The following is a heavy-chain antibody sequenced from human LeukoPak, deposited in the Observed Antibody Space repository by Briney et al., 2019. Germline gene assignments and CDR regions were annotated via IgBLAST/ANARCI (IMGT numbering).Heavy chain of an antibody. CDR3: ARDKGRYFVAGPKPYYMGV. CDR1: GGSISSYY. V-gene: IGHV4-59*01. J-gene: IGHJ6*03. D-gene: IGHD3-9*01. Sequence: PSETLSLTCTVSGGSISSYYWSWIRQPPGKGLEWIGYIYYSGSTNYNPSLKSRVTISVDTSKNQFSLKLSSVTAADTAVYYCARDKGRYFVAGPKPYYMGVWGKGTTVTVSS. CDR2: IYYSGST.